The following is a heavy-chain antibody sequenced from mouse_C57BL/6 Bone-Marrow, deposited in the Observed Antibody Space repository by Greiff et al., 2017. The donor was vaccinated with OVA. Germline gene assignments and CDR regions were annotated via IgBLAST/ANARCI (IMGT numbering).Heavy chain of an antibody. Sequence: EVQVVESGPELVKPGASVKIPCKASGYTFTDYNMDWVKQSHGKSLEWIGDINPNNGGTIYNQKFKGKATLTVDKSSSTAYMELRSLTSEDTAVYYCARENYARYFDVWGTGTTVTVSS. J-gene: IGHJ1*03. CDR2: INPNNGGT. CDR3: ARENYARYFDV. CDR1: GYTFTDYN. D-gene: IGHD1-1*02. V-gene: IGHV1-18*01.